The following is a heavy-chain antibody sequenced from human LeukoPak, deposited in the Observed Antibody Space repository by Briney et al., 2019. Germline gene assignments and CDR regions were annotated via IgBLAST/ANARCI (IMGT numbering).Heavy chain of an antibody. D-gene: IGHD5-18*01. CDR2: ISSSSSCI. CDR1: GFTFNDYG. Sequence: GGSLRLSCAASGFTFNDYGMSWVRQAPGKGLEWVSSISSSSSCIYYADSVKGRFTISRDNAKNSLYLQMNSLRAEDTAVYYCARDRGELWLDYWGQGTLVTVSS. V-gene: IGHV3-21*01. J-gene: IGHJ4*02. CDR3: ARDRGELWLDY.